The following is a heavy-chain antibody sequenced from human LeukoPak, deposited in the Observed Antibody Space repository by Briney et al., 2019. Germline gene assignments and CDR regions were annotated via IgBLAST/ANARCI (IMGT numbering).Heavy chain of an antibody. CDR2: ISPSGAST. CDR3: ARNIGRRITMIVEDY. D-gene: IGHD3-22*01. J-gene: IGHJ4*02. Sequence: GASVKVSCKSFGYTFTSNYMHWVRQDPGQGPEWMGVISPSGASTTYAQTFQGRVTMTRNTSISTAYMELSSLRSEDTAVYYCARNIGRRITMIVEDYWGQGTLVTVSS. V-gene: IGHV1-46*01. CDR1: GYTFTSNY.